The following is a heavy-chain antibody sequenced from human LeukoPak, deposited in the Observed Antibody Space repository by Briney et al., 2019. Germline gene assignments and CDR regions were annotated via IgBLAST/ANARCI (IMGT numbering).Heavy chain of an antibody. Sequence: PETLSLICTVSGGSISSYYWSWIRQPPGKGLEWIGYIYYSGSTNYNPSLKSRVTISVDTSKNQFSLKLSSVTAADTAVYYCAGRNPDSSGYYQLDYWGQGTLVTVSS. V-gene: IGHV4-59*08. D-gene: IGHD3-22*01. CDR2: IYYSGST. J-gene: IGHJ4*02. CDR1: GGSISSYY. CDR3: AGRNPDSSGYYQLDY.